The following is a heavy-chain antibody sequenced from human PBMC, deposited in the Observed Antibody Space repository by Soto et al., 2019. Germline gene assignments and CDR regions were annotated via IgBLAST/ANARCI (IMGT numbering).Heavy chain of an antibody. CDR3: ARVPYYGSGSYPKYYYYYGMDV. V-gene: IGHV4-59*01. CDR1: GGSISSYY. Sequence: SETLSLTCTVYGGSISSYYWSWIRQPPGKGLEWIGYIYYSGSTNYNPSLKSRVTISVDTSKNQFSLKLSSVTAADTAVYYCARVPYYGSGSYPKYYYYYGMDVWGQGTTVTVSS. CDR2: IYYSGST. J-gene: IGHJ6*02. D-gene: IGHD3-10*01.